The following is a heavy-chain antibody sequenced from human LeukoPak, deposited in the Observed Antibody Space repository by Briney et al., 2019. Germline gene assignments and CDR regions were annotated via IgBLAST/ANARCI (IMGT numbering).Heavy chain of an antibody. Sequence: GTSLRLSCVVSELNLKTHAMHWVRQAPGKGLEWVAGLSFDASGRNYADSVKGRFTISRDNSKNTLYLQMHSLSPEDTAVYFCARDLHEISSFYFDYRGQGSLVTVSS. CDR1: ELNLKTHA. J-gene: IGHJ4*02. CDR3: ARDLHEISSFYFDY. CDR2: LSFDASGR. D-gene: IGHD3-16*02. V-gene: IGHV3-30*04.